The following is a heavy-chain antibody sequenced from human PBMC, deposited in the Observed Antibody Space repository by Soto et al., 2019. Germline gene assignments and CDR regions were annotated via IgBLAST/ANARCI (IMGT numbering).Heavy chain of an antibody. Sequence: SETLSLTCIVSAGSISNYHWIWIRQPPGKGLEWIGYIFYTGKTNYNPSLKSRVTISLDTSKNQFSLRLDSVTAADTAVYYCARVLEVAGGFDPWGQGTLVTVSS. CDR3: ARVLEVAGGFDP. J-gene: IGHJ5*02. D-gene: IGHD2-15*01. CDR2: IFYTGKT. CDR1: AGSISNYH. V-gene: IGHV4-59*01.